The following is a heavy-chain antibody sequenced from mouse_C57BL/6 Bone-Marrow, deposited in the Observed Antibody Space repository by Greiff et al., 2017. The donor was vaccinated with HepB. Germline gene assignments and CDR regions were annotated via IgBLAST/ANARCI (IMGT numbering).Heavy chain of an antibody. Sequence: VQVVESGAELVRPGSSVKLSCKASGYTFTSYWMHWVKQRPIQGLEWIGNIDPSDSETHYNQKFKDKATLTVDKSSSTAYMQLSSLTSEDSAVYYCARPLYDGYYAYFDVWGTGTTVTVSS. D-gene: IGHD2-3*01. CDR1: GYTFTSYW. V-gene: IGHV1-52*01. CDR2: IDPSDSET. J-gene: IGHJ1*03. CDR3: ARPLYDGYYAYFDV.